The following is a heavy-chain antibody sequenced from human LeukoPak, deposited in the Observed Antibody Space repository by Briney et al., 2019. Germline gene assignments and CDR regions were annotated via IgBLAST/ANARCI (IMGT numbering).Heavy chain of an antibody. J-gene: IGHJ4*02. V-gene: IGHV4-39*07. CDR2: IYYSGST. CDR1: GGSISSSSYY. Sequence: SETLSLTCTVSGGSISSSSYYWGWIRQPPGKGLEWIGSIYYSGSTYYNPSLKSRVTISVDTSKNQFSLKLSSVTAADTAVYYCARDTPSSSSWYGHYFDYWGQGTLVTVSS. CDR3: ARDTPSSSSWYGHYFDY. D-gene: IGHD6-13*01.